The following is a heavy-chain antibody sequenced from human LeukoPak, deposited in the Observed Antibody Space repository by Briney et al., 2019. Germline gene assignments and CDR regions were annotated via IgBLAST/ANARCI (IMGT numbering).Heavy chain of an antibody. J-gene: IGHJ4*02. Sequence: SETLSLTCTVSGGSISSYYWSWIRQPAGKGLEWIGRIYSSGSANYNPSLKSRVTMSVGTSKNQFSLELNSVTAADTAVYYCARGSSGWYSIDYWGQGTLVTVSS. V-gene: IGHV4-4*07. CDR2: IYSSGSA. CDR3: ARGSSGWYSIDY. D-gene: IGHD6-19*01. CDR1: GGSISSYY.